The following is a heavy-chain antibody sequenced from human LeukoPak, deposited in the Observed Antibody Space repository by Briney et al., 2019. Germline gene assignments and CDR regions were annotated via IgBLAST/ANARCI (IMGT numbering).Heavy chain of an antibody. J-gene: IGHJ5*02. CDR2: IYTSGST. CDR3: ARAAVALAPKNNWFDP. Sequence: SQTLSLTCTVSGGSISSGSYYWSWIRQPAGKGLEWIGRIYTSGSTNYNPSLKSRVTISVDTSKNQLSLKLSSVTAADTAVYYCARAAVALAPKNNWFDPWGQGTLVTVSS. CDR1: GGSISSGSYY. V-gene: IGHV4-61*02. D-gene: IGHD6-19*01.